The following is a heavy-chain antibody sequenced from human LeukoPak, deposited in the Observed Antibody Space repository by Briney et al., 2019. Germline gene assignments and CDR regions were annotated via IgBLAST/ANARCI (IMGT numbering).Heavy chain of an antibody. CDR1: GYTFTGYY. J-gene: IGHJ4*02. V-gene: IGHV1-2*06. CDR3: ARAGYYYDSSGYYYNY. Sequence: ASVKASCKASGYTFTGYYMHWVRQAPGQGLEWMGRINPNSGGTNYAQKFQGRVTMTRDTSISTAYMELSRLRSDDTAVYYCARAGYYYDSSGYYYNYWGQGTLVTVSS. D-gene: IGHD3-22*01. CDR2: INPNSGGT.